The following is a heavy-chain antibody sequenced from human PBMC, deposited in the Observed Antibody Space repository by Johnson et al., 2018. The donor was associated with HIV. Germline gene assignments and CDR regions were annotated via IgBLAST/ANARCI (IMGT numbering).Heavy chain of an antibody. CDR3: AKDQRRAVAGHDAFDI. CDR2: ISGSGGST. CDR1: GFTFSSYA. J-gene: IGHJ3*02. Sequence: VQLVESGGGLVQPGGSLRLSCAASGFTFSSYAMSWVRQAPGKGLEWVSAISGSGGSTYYADSVKGRFTISRDNSKNTLYLQMTSLRAEDTAVYYCAKDQRRAVAGHDAFDIWGQGTMVTVSS. V-gene: IGHV3-23*04. D-gene: IGHD6-19*01.